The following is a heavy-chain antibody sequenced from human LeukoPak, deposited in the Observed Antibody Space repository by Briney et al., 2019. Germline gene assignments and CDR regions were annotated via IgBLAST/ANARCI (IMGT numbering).Heavy chain of an antibody. CDR1: GYTLTELS. CDR3: ATSVTTVVFDI. CDR2: FDPEDGET. V-gene: IGHV1-24*01. D-gene: IGHD4-17*01. J-gene: IGHJ3*02. Sequence: ASVKVSCKVSGYTLTELSMHWVRQAPGKGLEWMGGFDPEDGETIYAQKFQGRVTTTEDTSTDTAYMELSSLRSEDTAVYYCATSVTTVVFDIWGQGTMVTVSS.